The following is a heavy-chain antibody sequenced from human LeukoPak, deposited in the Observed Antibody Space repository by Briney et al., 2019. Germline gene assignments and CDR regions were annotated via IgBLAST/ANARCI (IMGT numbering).Heavy chain of an antibody. J-gene: IGHJ5*02. CDR1: GFTFSSYA. D-gene: IGHD6-19*01. CDR3: VRDPYSSGWSNWFDP. V-gene: IGHV3-64D*06. CDR2: ISSKGGST. Sequence: GGSLRLSWAASGFTFSSYAMHWVRQAPGKGLEYVSAISSKGGSTYYADSVKGRFTISRDNSKNTLYLQMSSLRAEDTAVYYCVRDPYSSGWSNWFDPWGQGTLVTVSS.